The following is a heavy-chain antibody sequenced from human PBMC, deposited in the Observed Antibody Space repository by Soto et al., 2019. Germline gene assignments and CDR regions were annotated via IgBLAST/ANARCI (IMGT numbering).Heavy chain of an antibody. D-gene: IGHD6-19*01. V-gene: IGHV3-9*01. CDR3: EKPGFLRAVAPNNFDY. CDR1: GFTFDDYA. Sequence: EVQLVESGGGLVQPGRSLRLSCAASGFTFDDYAMHWVRQAPGKGLEWVSGISWNSGSIGYADSVKGRFTISRDNAKNSLYLQMTSRRAEDTAWNYCEKPGFLRAVAPNNFDYWGQGTLVTVSS. J-gene: IGHJ4*02. CDR2: ISWNSGSI.